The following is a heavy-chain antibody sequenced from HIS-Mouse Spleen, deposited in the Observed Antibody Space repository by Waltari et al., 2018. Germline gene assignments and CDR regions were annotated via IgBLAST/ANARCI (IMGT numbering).Heavy chain of an antibody. V-gene: IGHV3-7*01. CDR1: GFTFSSYW. D-gene: IGHD1-26*01. Sequence: SCAASGFTFSSYWMSWVRQAPGKGLEWVANIKHDGSEKYYVDSVKGRFTISRDNAKNSLYLQMNSLRAEDTAVYYCAREGDSGSYFDYWGQGTLVTVSS. CDR2: IKHDGSEK. CDR3: AREGDSGSYFDY. J-gene: IGHJ4*02.